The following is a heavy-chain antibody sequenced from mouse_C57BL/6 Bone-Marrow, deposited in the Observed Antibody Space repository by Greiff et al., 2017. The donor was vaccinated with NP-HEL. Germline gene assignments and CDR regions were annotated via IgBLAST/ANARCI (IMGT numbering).Heavy chain of an antibody. J-gene: IGHJ2*01. CDR3: ARTLYYFYY. Sequence: VQLQQSGPVLVKPGASVKMSCKASGYTFTDYYMNWVKQSHGKSLEWIGVINPYNGGTSYNQKFKGKATLTVDKSYSTAYMELNSLTSEDSAVYYCARTLYYFYYWGQGTTLPVSS. CDR1: GYTFTDYY. D-gene: IGHD6-1*01. V-gene: IGHV1-19*01. CDR2: INPYNGGT.